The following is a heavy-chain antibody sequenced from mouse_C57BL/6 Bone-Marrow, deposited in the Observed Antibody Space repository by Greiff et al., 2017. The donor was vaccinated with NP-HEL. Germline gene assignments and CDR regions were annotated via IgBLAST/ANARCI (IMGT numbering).Heavy chain of an antibody. CDR1: GYTFTSYW. V-gene: IGHV1-64*01. CDR2: IHPNSGST. J-gene: IGHJ2*01. CDR3: ARNYYGSSYEDFDY. Sequence: VQLQQPGAELVKPGASVKLSCKASGYTFTSYWMHWVKQRPGQGLEWIGMIHPNSGSTNYNEKFKSKATLTVDKSSSTAYMQLSSLTSEDSAVYYCARNYYGSSYEDFDYWGQGTTLTVSS. D-gene: IGHD1-1*01.